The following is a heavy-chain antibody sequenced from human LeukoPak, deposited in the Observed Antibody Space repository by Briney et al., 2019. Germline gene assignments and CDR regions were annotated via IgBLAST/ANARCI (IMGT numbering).Heavy chain of an antibody. CDR1: GYTFTSYG. D-gene: IGHD4-17*01. CDR2: ISAYNGNT. CDR3: AREVYGDYPSYYYYGMDV. V-gene: IGHV1-18*01. J-gene: IGHJ6*02. Sequence: GASVKVSCKASGYTFTSYGISWVRQAPGQGLEWMGLISAYNGNTNYAQKLQGRVTMTTDTSTSTAYMKLRSLRYDDTAVYYCAREVYGDYPSYYYYGMDVWGQGTTVTVSS.